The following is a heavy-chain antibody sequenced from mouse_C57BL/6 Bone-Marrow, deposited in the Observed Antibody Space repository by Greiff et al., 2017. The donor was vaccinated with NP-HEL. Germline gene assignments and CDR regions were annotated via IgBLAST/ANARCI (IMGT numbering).Heavy chain of an antibody. V-gene: IGHV1-54*01. CDR3: ARQLRLQAMDY. D-gene: IGHD3-2*02. CDR1: GYAFTNYL. CDR2: INPGSGGT. J-gene: IGHJ4*01. Sequence: VQLQQSGAELVRPGTSVKVSCKASGYAFTNYLIEWVKQRPGQGLEWIGVINPGSGGTNYNEKFKGKATLTASNSASTAYIQLSSLTSEDSAVYFCARQLRLQAMDYWGQGTSVTVSS.